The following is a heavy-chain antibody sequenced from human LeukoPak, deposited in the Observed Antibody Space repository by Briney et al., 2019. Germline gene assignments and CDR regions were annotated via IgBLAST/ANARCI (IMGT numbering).Heavy chain of an antibody. CDR2: INPNSCGT. CDR1: GYTFTGYY. CDR3: ARAPPYCSSTSCYGGGMYNWFDP. Sequence: ASVKVSCKASGYTFTGYYMHWVRQAPGQGLEWMGWINPNSCGTNYAQKFQGRVTMTRDTSISTAYMELSRLRPDDTAVYYCARAPPYCSSTSCYGGGMYNWFDPWGQGTLVTVSS. J-gene: IGHJ5*02. D-gene: IGHD2-2*01. V-gene: IGHV1-2*02.